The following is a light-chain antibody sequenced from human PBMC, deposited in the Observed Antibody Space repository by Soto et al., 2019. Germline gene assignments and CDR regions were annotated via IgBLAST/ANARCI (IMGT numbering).Light chain of an antibody. CDR3: QQYNGYWT. CDR1: QSISDS. J-gene: IGKJ1*01. Sequence: DIQMTLSPSTLSASVGDRVTITCRASQSISDSLAWYQQKPGKAPKLLIYEASTLKSGVPSRFSGSRSGTEYTLTISSLQPDDFAIYYCQQYNGYWTFGQGTKVEIK. V-gene: IGKV1-5*03. CDR2: EAS.